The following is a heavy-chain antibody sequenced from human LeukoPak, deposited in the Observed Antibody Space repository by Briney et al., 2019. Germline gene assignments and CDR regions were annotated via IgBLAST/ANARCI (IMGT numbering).Heavy chain of an antibody. CDR1: GGSFSGYY. J-gene: IGHJ2*01. D-gene: IGHD6-13*01. CDR3: ARVSRRWLAWYFDL. Sequence: SETLSLTCAVYGGSFSGYYWSWIRQPPGKGLEWIGEINHSGSTNYNPSLKSRVTISVDTSKNQFSLKLSSVTAADTAVYYCARVSRRWLAWYFDLWGRGTLVTVSS. V-gene: IGHV4-34*01. CDR2: INHSGST.